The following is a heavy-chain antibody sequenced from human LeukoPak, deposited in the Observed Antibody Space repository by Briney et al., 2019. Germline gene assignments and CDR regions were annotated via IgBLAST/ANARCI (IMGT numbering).Heavy chain of an antibody. CDR3: MSDLDN. Sequence: PGGSLRLSRATSGFTFSNAWMTWVRQAQGKGLEWVGRIKTKGEGGTVDYAAPVKGRFTISRDDSKNTLYLQMNSLKTEDTAIYSCMSDLDNWGQGTLVTVSS. CDR2: IKTKGEGGTV. J-gene: IGHJ4*02. CDR1: GFTFSNAW. V-gene: IGHV3-15*01.